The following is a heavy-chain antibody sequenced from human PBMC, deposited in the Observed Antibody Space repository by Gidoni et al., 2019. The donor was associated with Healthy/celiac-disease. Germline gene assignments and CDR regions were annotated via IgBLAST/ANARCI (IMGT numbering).Heavy chain of an antibody. CDR3: RGVGIVVVPAATADAFDI. CDR2: IKSKTDGGTT. J-gene: IGHJ3*02. Sequence: AASGFTFSNAWMSWVRQAPGKGLEWVGRIKSKTDGGTTDYAAPVKGRFTISRDDSKNTLSLQMNSLKTEDTAVYYCRGVGIVVVPAATADAFDIWGQGTMVTVSS. D-gene: IGHD2-2*03. CDR1: GFTFSNAW. V-gene: IGHV3-15*01.